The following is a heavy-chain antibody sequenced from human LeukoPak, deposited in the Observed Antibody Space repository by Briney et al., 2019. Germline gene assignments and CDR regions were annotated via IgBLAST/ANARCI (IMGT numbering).Heavy chain of an antibody. Sequence: GGSLRLSCAASGFTFSDYYMSWFRQAPGKGLEWVSYVSGSGSPIYYADSVKGRFTISRDNAKNSLDLQMNSLRAEDTAVYYCARDRGGRGFTYGQPLDYWGQGTLVTVSS. CDR3: ARDRGGRGFTYGQPLDY. CDR1: GFTFSDYY. D-gene: IGHD5-18*01. CDR2: VSGSGSPI. J-gene: IGHJ4*02. V-gene: IGHV3-11*01.